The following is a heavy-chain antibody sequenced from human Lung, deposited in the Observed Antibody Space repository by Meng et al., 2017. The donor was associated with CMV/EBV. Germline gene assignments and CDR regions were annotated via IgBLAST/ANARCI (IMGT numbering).Heavy chain of an antibody. CDR2: INPNSGGT. V-gene: IGHV1-2*02. J-gene: IGHJ4*02. CDR3: ARGYCSSTSCYTWMDY. CDR1: GYTFTGYY. Sequence: ASVXVSXKASGYTFTGYYMHWVRQAPGQGLEWMGWINPNSGGTNYAQKLQGRVTMTRDTSISTAYMELSRLRSDDTAVYYCARGYCSSTSCYTWMDYWCQGTLVTVSS. D-gene: IGHD2-2*02.